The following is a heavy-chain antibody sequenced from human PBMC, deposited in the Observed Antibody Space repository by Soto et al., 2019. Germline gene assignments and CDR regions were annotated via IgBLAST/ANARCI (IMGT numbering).Heavy chain of an antibody. J-gene: IGHJ4*02. CDR1: GYIFAGYY. CDR2: INSNSGST. CDR3: ARDLSVVGAPHY. D-gene: IGHD1-26*01. Sequence: GASVKVSCKASGYIFAGYYIHWVRQAPGQGLEWVGWINSNSGSTNYVQKFQGRVTMTRDTSISTAYMELSRLRSDDTAVYYCARDLSVVGAPHYWGQGTLVT. V-gene: IGHV1-2*02.